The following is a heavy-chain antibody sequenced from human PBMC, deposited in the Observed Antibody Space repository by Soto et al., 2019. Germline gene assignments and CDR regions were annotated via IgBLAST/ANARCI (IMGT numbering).Heavy chain of an antibody. J-gene: IGHJ4*02. V-gene: IGHV1-18*01. CDR3: ARLSLGDFYDGVPDDY. D-gene: IGHD2-21*02. CDR1: GYTFTSYG. CDR2: ISAYNGNT. Sequence: ASVKVSCKASGYTFTSYGIIWVRQAPGQGLEWMGWISAYNGNTNYAQKLQGRVTMTTDTSTSTAYMELRSLRSDDTAVYYCARLSLGDFYDGVPDDYWGQGTLVTVSS.